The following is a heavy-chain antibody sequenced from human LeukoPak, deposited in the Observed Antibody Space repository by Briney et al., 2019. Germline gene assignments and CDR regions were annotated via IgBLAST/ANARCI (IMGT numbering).Heavy chain of an antibody. J-gene: IGHJ6*02. CDR3: SKYSSSWHGMDV. CDR2: IKQDGSEQ. CDR1: GFTFSSYW. V-gene: IGHV3-7*02. D-gene: IGHD6-13*01. Sequence: TGGSLRLSCTASGFTFSSYWMEWVRQAPGKGLEWVASIKQDGSEQYYVDSVKGRFTISRDNAKNSLYLQMNSLRAEDTAVYYCSKYSSSWHGMDVWGQGTTVTVSS.